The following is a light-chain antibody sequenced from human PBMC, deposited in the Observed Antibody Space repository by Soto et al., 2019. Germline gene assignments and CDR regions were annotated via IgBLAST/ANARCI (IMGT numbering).Light chain of an antibody. CDR1: QSVSNN. Sequence: EIVMTQSPATLSVSPGERATLSCRASQSVSNNLAWYQQKHGQAPRLLIYGATTRDTGIPARFSGSGSGTEFTLTISSLQSEDFAVYYCQQYNTWSPLTFGGGTKVETK. CDR3: QQYNTWSPLT. V-gene: IGKV3-15*01. J-gene: IGKJ4*01. CDR2: GAT.